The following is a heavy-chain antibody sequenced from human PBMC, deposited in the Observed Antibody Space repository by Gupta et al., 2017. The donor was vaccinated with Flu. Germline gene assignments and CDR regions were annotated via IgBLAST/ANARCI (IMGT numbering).Heavy chain of an antibody. CDR2: INPASGSA. CDR3: ARDPFSASGSYWYFYYYMDV. D-gene: IGHD3-10*01. J-gene: IGHJ6*03. V-gene: IGHV1-46*01. Sequence: QVQLVQSGTEVKRSEASVKVSCAALGSSFTNYYIPWVRQAPGQGLEWMGIINPASGSASYNQKFQVRVTMTRDTSTSTVYMELTSLKSEDTAVYYCARDPFSASGSYWYFYYYMDVWGRVTTVSVSS. CDR1: GSSFTNYY.